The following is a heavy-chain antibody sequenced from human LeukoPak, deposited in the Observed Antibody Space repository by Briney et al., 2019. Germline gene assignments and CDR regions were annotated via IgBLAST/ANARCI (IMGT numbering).Heavy chain of an antibody. Sequence: GGSLRLSCAASGLTFSAFGMHWVRQAPGKGLEWLSIIYFDGSKKYYADSVKGRFTISRDNSKNTLYLHMHSLRAEDTAVYYCARGSERYFQPHFDYWGQGTLVTVSS. D-gene: IGHD1-26*01. J-gene: IGHJ4*02. CDR3: ARGSERYFQPHFDY. CDR1: GLTFSAFG. V-gene: IGHV3-33*01. CDR2: IYFDGSKK.